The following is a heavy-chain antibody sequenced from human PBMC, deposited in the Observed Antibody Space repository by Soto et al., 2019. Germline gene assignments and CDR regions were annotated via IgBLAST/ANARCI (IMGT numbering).Heavy chain of an antibody. CDR3: SRGGGGGLFDL. CDR1: GFTFSDYY. J-gene: IGHJ5*02. D-gene: IGHD2-21*01. V-gene: IGHV3-11*06. Sequence: GGSLRLFCATSGFTFSDYYMSWIRQAPGKGLEFVSYISPKGTYRTYADSVKGRFTISRDNAKNSLYLQVNSLRAEDTAVYYCSRGGGGGLFDLWGQGTLVTVSS. CDR2: ISPKGTYR.